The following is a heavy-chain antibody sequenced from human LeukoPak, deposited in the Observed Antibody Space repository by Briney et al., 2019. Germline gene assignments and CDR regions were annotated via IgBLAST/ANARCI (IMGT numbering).Heavy chain of an antibody. J-gene: IGHJ4*02. Sequence: SETLSLTCAVYGGSFSGYYWSWIRQPPGKGLEWIGEINHSGSTNYNPSLKSRVTISVDTSKIQFSLKLSSVTAADTAVYYCARGKYYFDSSGYDYWGQGTRVTVSS. CDR1: GGSFSGYY. CDR2: INHSGST. CDR3: ARGKYYFDSSGYDY. D-gene: IGHD3-22*01. V-gene: IGHV4-34*01.